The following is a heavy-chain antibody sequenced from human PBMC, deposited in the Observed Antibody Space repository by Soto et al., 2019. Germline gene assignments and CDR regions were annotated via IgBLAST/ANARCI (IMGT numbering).Heavy chain of an antibody. CDR3: ARALGYCSGGSCRTYYYYYGMDV. Sequence: GASVKVSCKASGYTFTGYYMHWVRQAPGQGLEWMGWINPNSGGTNYAQKFQGWVTMTRDTSISTAYMELSRLRSDDTAVYYCARALGYCSGGSCRTYYYYYGMDVWGQGTTVTVS. CDR2: INPNSGGT. V-gene: IGHV1-2*04. CDR1: GYTFTGYY. J-gene: IGHJ6*02. D-gene: IGHD2-15*01.